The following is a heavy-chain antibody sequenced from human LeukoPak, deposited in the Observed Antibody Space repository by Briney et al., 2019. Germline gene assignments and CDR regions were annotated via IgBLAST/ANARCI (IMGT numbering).Heavy chain of an antibody. Sequence: SVKVSCKASGGTFSSYAISWVRQAPGQGLEWMGGIIPIFGTANYAQKFQGRVTITADESTSTAYMELSSLRSEDTAVYYCARDTCGGDCYSRYWYFDLWGRGTLVTVSS. CDR1: GGTFSSYA. V-gene: IGHV1-69*13. CDR2: IIPIFGTA. J-gene: IGHJ2*01. D-gene: IGHD2-21*02. CDR3: ARDTCGGDCYSRYWYFDL.